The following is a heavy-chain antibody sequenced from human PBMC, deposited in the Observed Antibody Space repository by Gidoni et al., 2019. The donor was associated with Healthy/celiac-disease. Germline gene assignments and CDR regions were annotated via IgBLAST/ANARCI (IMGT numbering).Heavy chain of an antibody. V-gene: IGHV1-8*01. CDR1: GYTFTSYD. D-gene: IGHD1-1*01. J-gene: IGHJ6*03. CDR3: ATRYGNLGNPYYYYYMDV. CDR2: MNPNSGNT. Sequence: QVQLVQSGAEVKKPGASVKVSCKASGYTFTSYDINWVRQATGQGLEWMGWMNPNSGNTGYAQKFQGRVTMTRNTSISTAYMELSSLRSEDTAVYYCATRYGNLGNPYYYYYMDVWGKGTTVTVSS.